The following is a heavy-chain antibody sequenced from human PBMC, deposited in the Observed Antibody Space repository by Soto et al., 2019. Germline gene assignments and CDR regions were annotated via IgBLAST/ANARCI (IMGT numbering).Heavy chain of an antibody. D-gene: IGHD3-22*01. J-gene: IGHJ6*02. CDR2: ISSSGSTL. CDR1: GFTFSSYE. CDR3: AIGHCYDSSGYTGYYYYGMDV. Sequence: GGSLRLSCAASGFTFSSYEMNWVRQAPGKGLEWVSYISSSGSTLYSAGPVKGRITISRDNAKNSLYLQMNSLRAEDTAVYYCAIGHCYDSSGYTGYYYYGMDVWGQGTTVTVSS. V-gene: IGHV3-48*03.